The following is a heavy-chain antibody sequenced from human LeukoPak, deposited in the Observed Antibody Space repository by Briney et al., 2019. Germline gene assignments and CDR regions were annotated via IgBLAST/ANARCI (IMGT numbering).Heavy chain of an antibody. D-gene: IGHD5-24*01. CDR3: ARGGGDGYNFGY. Sequence: GGSLRLSCAASGFTFSSYAMHWVRQAPGKGLEWAATISYDGRNKYYADSVKGRFTISRDNSKNTLYLEMNSLRAEDTAVYFCARGGGDGYNFGYWGQGTLVTVSS. V-gene: IGHV3-30*04. J-gene: IGHJ4*02. CDR1: GFTFSSYA. CDR2: ISYDGRNK.